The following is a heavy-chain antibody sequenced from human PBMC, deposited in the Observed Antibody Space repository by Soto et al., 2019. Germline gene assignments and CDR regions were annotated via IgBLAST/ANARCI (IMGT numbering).Heavy chain of an antibody. J-gene: IGHJ6*02. CDR1: GGTFSSYA. CDR3: ACGYYYGSESYYPPYYYYGMDV. CDR2: IIPIFGTA. Sequence: QVQLVQSGAEVKKPGSSVKVSCKASGGTFSSYAISWVRQAPGQGLEWMGGIIPIFGTANYAQKFQGRVTITADESTSTAYMELSSLRSEDTAVYYCACGYYYGSESYYPPYYYYGMDVWGQGTTVTVSS. D-gene: IGHD3-10*01. V-gene: IGHV1-69*01.